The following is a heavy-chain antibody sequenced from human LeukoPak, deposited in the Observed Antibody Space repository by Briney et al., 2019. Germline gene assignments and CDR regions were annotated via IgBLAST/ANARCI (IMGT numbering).Heavy chain of an antibody. CDR3: ARGIAANY. J-gene: IGHJ4*02. CDR2: IYSGGST. D-gene: IGHD6-13*01. V-gene: IGHV3-66*01. Sequence: GGSLRLSCTASGFFVSDNYMSWVRQAPGKGLEWVSVIYSGGSTYYADSVKGRFTISRDNSKNTLYLQMNSLRAEDTAVYYCARGIAANYWGQGTLVTVSS. CDR1: GFFVSDNY.